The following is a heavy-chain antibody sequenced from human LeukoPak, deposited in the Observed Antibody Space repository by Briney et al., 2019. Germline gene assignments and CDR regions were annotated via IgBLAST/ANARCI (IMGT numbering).Heavy chain of an antibody. CDR3: ARDRSQRAYSYGPDGE. Sequence: GRSLRPSCAPSGFTFSSYAVQWVSPAPGKGIEWVAVISYEGSNKYYADSVKGRFTISRDNSKNTLFLQMNSLRAEDTAVFYCARDRSQRAYSYGPDGEWGQGTLVTVSS. CDR2: ISYEGSNK. V-gene: IGHV3-30*01. CDR1: GFTFSSYA. D-gene: IGHD5-18*01. J-gene: IGHJ4*02.